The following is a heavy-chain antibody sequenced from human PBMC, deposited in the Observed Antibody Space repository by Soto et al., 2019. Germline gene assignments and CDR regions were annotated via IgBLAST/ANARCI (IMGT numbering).Heavy chain of an antibody. CDR3: ARVGPDYGDYYYYMDV. CDR1: GFTFSSLA. J-gene: IGHJ6*03. CDR2: FSVNGGGT. Sequence: GGSRNLSCEASGFTFSSLARHWVRRAPGKGLEYVSAFSVNGGGTYYANSLKGRFTISRDNSKNTLYLQMGSLRAEDMAVYYCARVGPDYGDYYYYMDVWGKGTTVTVSS. V-gene: IGHV3-64*01. D-gene: IGHD4-17*01.